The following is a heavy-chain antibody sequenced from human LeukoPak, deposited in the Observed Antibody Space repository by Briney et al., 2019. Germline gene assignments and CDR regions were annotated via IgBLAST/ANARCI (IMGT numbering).Heavy chain of an antibody. Sequence: SETLSLTCTVSGGSISSSSYYWGRIRQPPGKGLEWIGSIHNSGGTYYNPSLNSRVTITVDASKNYFSLKLSSVTAADTAVYYCARRTGSHLPNWFDPWAREPWSPSPQ. D-gene: IGHD3-10*01. CDR1: GGSISSSSYY. CDR3: ARRTGSHLPNWFDP. V-gene: IGHV4-39*02. CDR2: IHNSGGT. J-gene: IGHJ5*02.